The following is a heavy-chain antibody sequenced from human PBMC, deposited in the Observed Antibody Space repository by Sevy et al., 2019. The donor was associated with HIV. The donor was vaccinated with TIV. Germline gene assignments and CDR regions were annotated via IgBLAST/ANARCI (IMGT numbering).Heavy chain of an antibody. D-gene: IGHD3-9*01. CDR2: IKGKSNGGTT. CDR1: GFTFTNAW. Sequence: GGSLRLSCAASGFTFTNAWMNWVRQAPGMRLEWVGRIKGKSNGGTTDYAAPVKGRFTISEDHSKNTLYLQMTSLKIEDTAVDSGTTERHYFYRNTGYPEIFPIAYWGQGRLVTVSS. CDR3: TTERHYFYRNTGYPEIFPIAY. V-gene: IGHV3-15*07. J-gene: IGHJ4*02.